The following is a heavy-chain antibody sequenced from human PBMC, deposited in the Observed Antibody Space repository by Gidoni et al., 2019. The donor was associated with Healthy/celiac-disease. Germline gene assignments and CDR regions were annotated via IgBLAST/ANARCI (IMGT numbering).Heavy chain of an antibody. Sequence: EVQLVASGGGLVQPGRSLRLSCAASGFTFDDSAMPWVRQAPGKGLEWVSGISWNSGSIGYADSVNGRFTISRDNAKNSLYLKMNSLRAEDTALYYCAKDTAFVVVPAAMARGVYYGMDVWGQGTTVTVSS. CDR2: ISWNSGSI. J-gene: IGHJ6*02. CDR3: AKDTAFVVVPAAMARGVYYGMDV. V-gene: IGHV3-9*01. D-gene: IGHD2-2*01. CDR1: GFTFDDSA.